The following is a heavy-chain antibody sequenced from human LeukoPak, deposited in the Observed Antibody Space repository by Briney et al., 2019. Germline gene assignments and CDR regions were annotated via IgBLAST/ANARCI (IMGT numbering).Heavy chain of an antibody. Sequence: PSETLSLTCTVSGGYLSSYYWNWIRQPPGKGLEWIGYIYYSGSTNYNPSLKSRVTISIDTSKNQFSLKLSSATAADTAVYYCARDVNGGYWGQGTLVTVSS. D-gene: IGHD2-8*01. CDR1: GGYLSSYY. CDR3: ARDVNGGY. CDR2: IYYSGST. V-gene: IGHV4-59*01. J-gene: IGHJ4*02.